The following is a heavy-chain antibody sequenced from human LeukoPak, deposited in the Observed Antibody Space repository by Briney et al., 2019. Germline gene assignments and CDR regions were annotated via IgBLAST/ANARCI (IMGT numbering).Heavy chain of an antibody. J-gene: IGHJ4*02. V-gene: IGHV4-34*01. CDR1: GGSFSGYY. D-gene: IGHD4-17*01. CDR3: AIRGEYGDFDY. CDR2: INHSGST. Sequence: PSETLSLTCAVYGGSFSGYYWSWIRQPPGKGLEWIGEINHSGSTNYNPSLKSRVTISVDTSKNQFSLKLSSVTAADTAVYYCAIRGEYGDFDYWGQGSLVTVSS.